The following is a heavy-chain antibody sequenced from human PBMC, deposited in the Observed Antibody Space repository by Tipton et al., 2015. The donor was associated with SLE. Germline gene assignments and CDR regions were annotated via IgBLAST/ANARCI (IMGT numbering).Heavy chain of an antibody. CDR1: GDSISRGDYY. Sequence: TLSLTCIVSGDSISRGDYYWGWIRQPPGKEPEWIGSIYYSGSTYYTPSLKSRVTASVDTSKNQFSLSLYSVTVDDTAVYYCARQGTGFGSGRDDYWGQGILVTVSS. J-gene: IGHJ4*02. V-gene: IGHV4-39*01. CDR3: ARQGTGFGSGRDDY. D-gene: IGHD1-14*01. CDR2: IYYSGST.